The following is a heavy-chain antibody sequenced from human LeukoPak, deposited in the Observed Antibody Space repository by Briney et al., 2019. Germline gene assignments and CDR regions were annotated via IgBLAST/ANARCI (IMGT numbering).Heavy chain of an antibody. Sequence: SVKVSCKASGGTFSSYTISWVRQAPGRGLEWMGRIIPILGIANYAQKLQGRVTITADKSTSTAYMELSSLRSEDTAVYYCARDVTTNWGTDWYFDLWGRGTLVTVSS. D-gene: IGHD7-27*01. V-gene: IGHV1-69*04. CDR2: IIPILGIA. J-gene: IGHJ2*01. CDR3: ARDVTTNWGTDWYFDL. CDR1: GGTFSSYT.